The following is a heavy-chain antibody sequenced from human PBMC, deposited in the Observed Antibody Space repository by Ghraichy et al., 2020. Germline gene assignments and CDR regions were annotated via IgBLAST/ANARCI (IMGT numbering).Heavy chain of an antibody. CDR1: GFTFSSYS. CDR2: ISSSSSYI. CDR3: ARDDYGDHEEDY. V-gene: IGHV3-21*01. Sequence: GGSLRLSCAASGFTFSSYSMNWVRQAPGKGLEWVSSISSSSSYIYYADSVKGRFTISRDNAKNSLYLQMNSLRAEDTAVYYCARDDYGDHEEDYWGQGTLVTVSS. J-gene: IGHJ4*02. D-gene: IGHD4-17*01.